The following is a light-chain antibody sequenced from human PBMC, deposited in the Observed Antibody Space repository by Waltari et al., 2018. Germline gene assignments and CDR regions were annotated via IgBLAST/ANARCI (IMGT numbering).Light chain of an antibody. CDR2: AAS. CDR1: QSVSRT. CDR3: QQYYNSWT. J-gene: IGKJ1*01. V-gene: IGKV3D-15*01. Sequence: EIVLTQSPGTLSLSPGERATLSCRASQSVSRTLAWYQQKPGQAPSLLIYAASTRAPGIPDRFSGSGSGTDFTLTISSLQAEDVAVYYCQQYYNSWTFGQGTKVEIK.